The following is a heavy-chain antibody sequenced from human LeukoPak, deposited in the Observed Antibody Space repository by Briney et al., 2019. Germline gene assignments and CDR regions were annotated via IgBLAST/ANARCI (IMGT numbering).Heavy chain of an antibody. CDR2: IKQDGSEK. J-gene: IGHJ4*02. Sequence: GGSLRLSCAASGFTFSSYWMSWVRQAPGKGLEWVANIKQDGSEKYYVDSVKGQFTISRDNAKNTLYLQMNSLRVEDTAVYYCVRKFATGDWGQGTLVTVSS. CDR1: GFTFSSYW. D-gene: IGHD1-14*01. CDR3: VRKFATGD. V-gene: IGHV3-7*01.